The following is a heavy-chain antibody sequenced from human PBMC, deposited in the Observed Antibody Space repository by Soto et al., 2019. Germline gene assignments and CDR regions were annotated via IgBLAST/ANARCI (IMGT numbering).Heavy chain of an antibody. J-gene: IGHJ6*02. D-gene: IGHD2-15*01. CDR3: ARDPPIVVVVAATPDNGMDV. CDR1: GSTFSSYS. CDR2: ISSSSSTI. V-gene: IGHV3-48*02. Sequence: GGSLRLSCAASGSTFSSYSMNWVRQAPGKGLEWVSYISSSSSTIYYADSVKGRFTISRDNAKNSLYLQMNSLRDEDTAVYYCARDPPIVVVVAATPDNGMDVWGQGTTVTVSS.